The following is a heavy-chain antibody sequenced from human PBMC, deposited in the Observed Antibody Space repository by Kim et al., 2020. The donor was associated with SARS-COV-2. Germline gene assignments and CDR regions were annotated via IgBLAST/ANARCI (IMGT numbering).Heavy chain of an antibody. V-gene: IGHV4-39*07. Sequence: SETLSLTCTVSGGSISSNSYYWAWIRRPPGKGLEWIGRIYYTENTSYNPSLKSRSTISLDTSKNQFSLKLNSVTAADTAVYYCARENWSPFGMDVWGQGT. J-gene: IGHJ6*02. CDR2: IYYTENT. CDR3: ARENWSPFGMDV. CDR1: GGSISSNSYY.